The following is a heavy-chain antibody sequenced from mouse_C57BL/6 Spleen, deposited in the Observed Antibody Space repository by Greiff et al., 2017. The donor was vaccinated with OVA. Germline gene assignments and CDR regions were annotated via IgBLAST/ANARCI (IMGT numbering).Heavy chain of an antibody. D-gene: IGHD2-5*01. CDR1: GYTFTSYD. CDR3: AKTYYSNYDAMDY. J-gene: IGHJ4*01. Sequence: QVQLQQSGPELVKPGASVKLSCKASGYTFTSYDINWVKQRPGQGLEWIGWIYPRDGSTKYNEKFKGKATLTVDTYSSTAYMELHSLTSEDSAVYFCAKTYYSNYDAMDYWGQGTSVTVSS. CDR2: IYPRDGST. V-gene: IGHV1-85*01.